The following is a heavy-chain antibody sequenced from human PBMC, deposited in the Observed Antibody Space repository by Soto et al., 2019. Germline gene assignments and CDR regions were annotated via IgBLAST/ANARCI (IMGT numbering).Heavy chain of an antibody. J-gene: IGHJ4*02. Sequence: EVQLVESGGGLVQPGGSLKLSCAASGFIFSGSAVHWVRQASGKGLEWVGRILSKAGNYATAYPASMKGRFTISRDDSENTAFLQMNSRKTEDTAVYHCIRGGSPYYYDYWGQGTLVAVSS. V-gene: IGHV3-73*01. CDR2: ILSKAGNYAT. CDR3: IRGGSPYYYDY. CDR1: GFIFSGSA.